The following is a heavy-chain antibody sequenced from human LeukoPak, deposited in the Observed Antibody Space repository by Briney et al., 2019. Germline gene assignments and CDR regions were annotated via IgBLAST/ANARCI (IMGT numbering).Heavy chain of an antibody. Sequence: PSETLSLTCTVSGGSISSYYWSWIRQPPGKGLEWIGYIYYSGSTNYNPSLKSRVTISVDTSKNQFSLKLSSVTAADTAVYYCARDNSYYDFWSGIGYAFDIWGQGTMVTVSS. CDR3: ARDNSYYDFWSGIGYAFDI. V-gene: IGHV4-59*01. J-gene: IGHJ3*02. D-gene: IGHD3-3*01. CDR1: GGSISSYY. CDR2: IYYSGST.